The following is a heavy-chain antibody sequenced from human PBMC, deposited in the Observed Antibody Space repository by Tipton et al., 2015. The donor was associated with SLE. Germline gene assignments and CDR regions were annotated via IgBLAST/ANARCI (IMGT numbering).Heavy chain of an antibody. CDR2: IRYDGSNK. J-gene: IGHJ3*02. CDR3: ARAVLDI. Sequence: RSLRLSCSASGFTFSNSWMSWVRQAPGKGLEWVSFIRYDGSNKYYADSVKGRFTISRDNSKNTLYLEMNSLRADDTAVYYCARAVLDIWGQGTMVTVSS. V-gene: IGHV3-33*08. CDR1: GFTFSNSW.